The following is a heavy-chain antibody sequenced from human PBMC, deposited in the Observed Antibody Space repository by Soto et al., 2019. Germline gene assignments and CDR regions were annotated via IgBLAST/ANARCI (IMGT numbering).Heavy chain of an antibody. CDR3: ARDTARAMVRIYYGMDV. J-gene: IGHJ6*02. V-gene: IGHV3-33*01. Sequence: PGGSLRPSCAASGFTFSSYGMHWVRQAPGKGLEWVAVIWYDGSNKYYADSVKGRFTISRDNSKNTLYLQMNSLRAEDTAVYYCARDTARAMVRIYYGMDVWGQGTTVTVSS. CDR1: GFTFSSYG. CDR2: IWYDGSNK. D-gene: IGHD3-10*01.